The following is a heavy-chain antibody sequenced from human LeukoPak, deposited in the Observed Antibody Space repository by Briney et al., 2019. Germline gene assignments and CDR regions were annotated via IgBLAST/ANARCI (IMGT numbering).Heavy chain of an antibody. V-gene: IGHV4-59*08. CDR3: ARHDILTGSDAFDI. Sequence: SETLSLTCTVSGGSISSYYWSWIRQPPGKGLEWIGYIYYSGSTNYHPSLKSRVTISVDTSKNQFSLKLSSVTAADTAVYYCARHDILTGSDAFDIWGQGTMVTVSS. CDR2: IYYSGST. D-gene: IGHD3-9*01. J-gene: IGHJ3*02. CDR1: GGSISSYY.